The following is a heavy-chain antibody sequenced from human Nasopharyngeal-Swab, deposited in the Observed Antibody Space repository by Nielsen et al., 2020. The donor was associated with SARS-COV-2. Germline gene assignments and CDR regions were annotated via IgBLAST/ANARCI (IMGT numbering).Heavy chain of an antibody. CDR2: ISSSASTI. CDR3: ARDLAVAEYRGDYFDY. Sequence: VRQAPGKGLEWVSYISSSASTIYYADSVKGRFTISRDNAKNSLYLQMNSLRAEDTAVYYCARDLAVAEYRGDYFDYWGQGTLVTVSS. V-gene: IGHV3-48*01. D-gene: IGHD6-19*01. J-gene: IGHJ4*02.